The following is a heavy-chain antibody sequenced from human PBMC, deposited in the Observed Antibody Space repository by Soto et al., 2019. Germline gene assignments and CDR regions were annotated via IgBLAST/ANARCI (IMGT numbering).Heavy chain of an antibody. CDR2: IYYSGST. J-gene: IGHJ4*02. D-gene: IGHD1-26*01. CDR1: GGSISSTNYY. CDR3: ARLFPHSGSYLDY. Sequence: QLQLQESGPGLVKPSETLSLTCTVSGGSISSTNYYWGWIRQPPGKGLEWIGSIYYSGSTYYNPSLKSRVTISVDPSKNQFSLKLSSVTAADTAVYYCARLFPHSGSYLDYWGQGTLVTVSS. V-gene: IGHV4-39*01.